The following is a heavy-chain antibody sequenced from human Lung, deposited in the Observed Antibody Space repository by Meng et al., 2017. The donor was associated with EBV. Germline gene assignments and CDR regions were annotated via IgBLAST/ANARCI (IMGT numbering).Heavy chain of an antibody. CDR3: ARGELLWDY. J-gene: IGHJ4*02. Sequence: VQRHQWGAEMLQPSGTLSLTCAVSGGSFSGYYWSWIRQPQGKGLEWIGEINHGGSTNYNPSLKSRVTISVDTSKNQFSLKLSSVTAADTAVYFCARGELLWDYWGQGTLVTVSS. CDR2: INHGGST. D-gene: IGHD2-2*01. CDR1: GGSFSGYY. V-gene: IGHV4-34*01.